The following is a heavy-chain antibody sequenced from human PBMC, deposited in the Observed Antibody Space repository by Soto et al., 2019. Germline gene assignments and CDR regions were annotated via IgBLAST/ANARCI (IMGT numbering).Heavy chain of an antibody. CDR1: GGTFSSYT. CDR2: IIPILGIA. V-gene: IGHV1-69*02. D-gene: IGHD3-10*01. J-gene: IGHJ4*02. Sequence: QVQLVQSGAEVKKPGSSVKVSCKASGGTFSSYTISWVRQAPGQGLEWMGRIIPILGIANYAQKFQGRVTITADKSTSTAYMELSSLRSEDTAVYYCARASRSRDMVRQYDYWGQGTLVTVSS. CDR3: ARASRSRDMVRQYDY.